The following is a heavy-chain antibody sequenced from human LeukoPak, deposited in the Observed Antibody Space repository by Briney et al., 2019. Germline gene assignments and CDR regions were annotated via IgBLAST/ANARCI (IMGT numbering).Heavy chain of an antibody. J-gene: IGHJ4*02. D-gene: IGHD1-26*01. CDR3: ARGGSYF. V-gene: IGHV3-21*01. CDR2: ISSSSNYI. Sequence: GGSLRLSCAASGFTFSSYNMNWVRQAPGKGLEWVASISSSSNYIYYVDSVKGRFTISRDNAKNSLYLQMNSLRAEDTAVYYCARGGSYFWGQGTLVTVSS. CDR1: GFTFSSYN.